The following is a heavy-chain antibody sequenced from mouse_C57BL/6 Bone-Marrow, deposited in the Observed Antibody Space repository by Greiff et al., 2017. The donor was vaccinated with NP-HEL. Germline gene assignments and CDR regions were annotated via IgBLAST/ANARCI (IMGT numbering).Heavy chain of an antibody. J-gene: IGHJ1*03. CDR1: GFSLTSYA. Sequence: VKLMESGPGLVAPSQSLSITCTVSGFSLTSYAISWVRQPPGKGLEWLGVIWTGGGTNYNSPLKSRLSISKDNSKSQVFLKMNSLQTDDKARYYCARRAGYFDVWGTGTTVTVSS. CDR3: ARRAGYFDV. V-gene: IGHV2-9-1*01. CDR2: IWTGGGT.